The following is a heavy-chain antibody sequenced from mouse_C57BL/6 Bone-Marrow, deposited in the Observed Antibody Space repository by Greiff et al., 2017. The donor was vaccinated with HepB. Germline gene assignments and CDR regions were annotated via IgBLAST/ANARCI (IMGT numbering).Heavy chain of an antibody. J-gene: IGHJ4*01. CDR1: GFTFSDYY. CDR2: INYDGSST. V-gene: IGHV5-16*01. CDR3: AREPPYYGYAMDY. D-gene: IGHD1-1*01. Sequence: EVKLVESEGGLVQPGSSMKLSCTASGFTFSDYYMAWVRQVPEKGLEWVANINYDGSSTYYLDSLKSRFIISRDNAKNILYLQMSSLKSEDTATYYCAREPPYYGYAMDYWGQGTSVTVSS.